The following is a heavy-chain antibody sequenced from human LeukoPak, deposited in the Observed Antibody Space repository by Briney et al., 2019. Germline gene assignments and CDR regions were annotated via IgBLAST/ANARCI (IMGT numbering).Heavy chain of an antibody. CDR3: ARDQANWGLEDAFDI. J-gene: IGHJ3*02. Sequence: LAGRSLRLSCAASGFTFSSYAMHWVRQAPGKGLEWVAVISYDGSNKYYADSVKGRFTISRDNSKNTLYLQMNSLRAEDTAVYYCARDQANWGLEDAFDIWGQGTMVTVSS. D-gene: IGHD7-27*01. CDR2: ISYDGSNK. V-gene: IGHV3-30-3*01. CDR1: GFTFSSYA.